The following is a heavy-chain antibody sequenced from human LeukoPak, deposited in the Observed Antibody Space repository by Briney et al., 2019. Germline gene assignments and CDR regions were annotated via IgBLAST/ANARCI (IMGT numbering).Heavy chain of an antibody. CDR1: GFTFSSYE. Sequence: VQPGGPLRLSCAASGFTFSSYEMNWVRQAPGKGLEWVSYISSSGSTIYYADSVKGRFTISRDNAKNSLYLQMNSLRAEDTAVYYCAREVPAIAVFDYWGQGTLVTVSS. J-gene: IGHJ4*02. V-gene: IGHV3-48*03. D-gene: IGHD6-19*01. CDR3: AREVPAIAVFDY. CDR2: ISSSGSTI.